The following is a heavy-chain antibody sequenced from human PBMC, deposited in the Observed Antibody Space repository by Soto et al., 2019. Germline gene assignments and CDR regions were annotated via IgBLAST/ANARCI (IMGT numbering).Heavy chain of an antibody. J-gene: IGHJ4*02. CDR3: VKTRLAVGFDY. CDR1: GFTFNNYA. CDR2: ISASGGST. V-gene: IGHV3-23*01. Sequence: EVQLLDSGGGLVQPGGSLRLSCAASGFTFNNYAMSWVRQAPGKGLEWVSSISASGGSTNYADSVKGRFTISRDNSENTVYLQMNSLRAEDTAVYYCVKTRLAVGFDYWGQGSLVTVSS. D-gene: IGHD1-26*01.